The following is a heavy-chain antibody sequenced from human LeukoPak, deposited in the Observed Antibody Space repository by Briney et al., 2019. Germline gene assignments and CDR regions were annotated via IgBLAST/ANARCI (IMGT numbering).Heavy chain of an antibody. D-gene: IGHD5-24*01. J-gene: IGHJ3*02. Sequence: GASVKVSCKASGYTFTSYDINWVRQATGQGLEWMGWMNPNSGNTGYAQKFQGSVTITRNPSISTAYMELSSLRSEDTAVYYCARGATTADAFDIWGQGTMVTVSS. CDR1: GYTFTSYD. CDR2: MNPNSGNT. V-gene: IGHV1-8*03. CDR3: ARGATTADAFDI.